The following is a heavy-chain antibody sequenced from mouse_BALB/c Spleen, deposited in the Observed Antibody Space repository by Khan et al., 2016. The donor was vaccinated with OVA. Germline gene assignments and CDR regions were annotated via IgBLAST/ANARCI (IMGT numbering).Heavy chain of an antibody. Sequence: EVQLVESGPGLVKPSQSLSLTCTVTGYSITTDYAWNWIRQFPGNKLEWMGYISYSGNTKYNPSLKSRISINRDTSKNQFFLQLKSVTTEDTARYYCARVYGGDFDYWGQGTTLTVSS. CDR3: ARVYGGDFDY. CDR1: GYSITTDYA. D-gene: IGHD1-1*01. J-gene: IGHJ2*01. V-gene: IGHV3-2*02. CDR2: ISYSGNT.